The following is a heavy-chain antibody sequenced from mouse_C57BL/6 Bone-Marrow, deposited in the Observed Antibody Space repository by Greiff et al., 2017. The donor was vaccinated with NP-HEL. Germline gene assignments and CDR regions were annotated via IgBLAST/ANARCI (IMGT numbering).Heavy chain of an antibody. CDR1: GYSITSGYY. Sequence: DVQLQESGPGLVKPSQSLSLTCSVTGYSITSGYYWNWIRQFPGNKLEWMGYISYDGSNNYNPSLKNRISITRDTSKNQFFLKLNSVTTEDTATYYCARGGTTVVYFDYWGQGTTLTVSS. CDR3: ARGGTTVVYFDY. V-gene: IGHV3-6*01. J-gene: IGHJ2*01. D-gene: IGHD1-1*01. CDR2: ISYDGSN.